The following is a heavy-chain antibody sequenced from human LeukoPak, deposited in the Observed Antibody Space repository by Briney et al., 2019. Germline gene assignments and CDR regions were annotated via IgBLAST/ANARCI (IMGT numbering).Heavy chain of an antibody. J-gene: IGHJ4*02. Sequence: ASVKVSCKASGYTFTSYGISWVRQAPGQGLEWMGWISAYNGNTNYAQKLQGRVTMTTDTSASTAYMELSSLRSEDTAVYYCARVPGSYLADYWGQGTLVTVSS. CDR1: GYTFTSYG. CDR2: ISAYNGNT. CDR3: ARVPGSYLADY. D-gene: IGHD1-26*01. V-gene: IGHV1-18*01.